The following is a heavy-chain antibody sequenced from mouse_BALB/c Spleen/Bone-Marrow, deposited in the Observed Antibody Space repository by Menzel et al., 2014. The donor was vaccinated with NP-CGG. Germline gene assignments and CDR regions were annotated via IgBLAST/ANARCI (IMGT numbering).Heavy chain of an antibody. J-gene: IGHJ4*01. V-gene: IGHV2-9*02. CDR3: AREGRGYYGSSGAAMDY. Sequence: VQGVESGPGLVAPSQSLSISCTVSGFSLTSYGVHWVRQPPGQGLEWLGAIWAGGSTNYNSALMSRLTISKDNSKSXVFLKMNSLQTDDTAMYYCAREGRGYYGSSGAAMDYWGQGTKVTVSS. D-gene: IGHD1-1*01. CDR2: IWAGGST. CDR1: GFSLTSYG.